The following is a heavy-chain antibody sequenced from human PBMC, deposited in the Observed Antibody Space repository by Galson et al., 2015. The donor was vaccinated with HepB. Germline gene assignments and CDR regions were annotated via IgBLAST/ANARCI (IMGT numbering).Heavy chain of an antibody. J-gene: IGHJ6*02. CDR3: AKVVSAYYGSGKGGMDV. CDR1: GFTFSSYA. Sequence: SLRLSCAASGFTFSSYAMSWVRQAPGKGLEWVSAISGSGGSTYYADSVKGRFTISRDNSKNTLYLQMNSLRAEDTAVYYCAKVVSAYYGSGKGGMDVWGQGTTVTVSS. D-gene: IGHD3-10*01. CDR2: ISGSGGST. V-gene: IGHV3-23*01.